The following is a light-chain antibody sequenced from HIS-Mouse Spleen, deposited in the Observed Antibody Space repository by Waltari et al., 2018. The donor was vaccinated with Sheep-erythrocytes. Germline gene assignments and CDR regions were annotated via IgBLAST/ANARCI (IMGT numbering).Light chain of an antibody. CDR2: EVS. CDR3: SSYTSSSTWV. J-gene: IGLJ3*02. V-gene: IGLV2-14*01. CDR1: SSDVGGYNY. Sequence: QSALTQPASVSGSPGQSITISCTGTSSDVGGYNYVSWYQQHPGKAPKLMIYEVSNRPPGVSTPFSGSKSGNTASLTISGLQAEDEADYYCSSYTSSSTWVFGGGTKLTVL.